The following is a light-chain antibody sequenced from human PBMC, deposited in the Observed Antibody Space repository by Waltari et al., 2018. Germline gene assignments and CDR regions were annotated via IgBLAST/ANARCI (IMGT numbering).Light chain of an antibody. CDR3: QQSFSYPVT. J-gene: IGKJ4*01. CDR1: QSLDRW. CDR2: RAS. V-gene: IGKV1-5*03. Sequence: EIQMTQSPSTLSASVGDRVTITCRSSQSLDRWVAWYPQKPGIAPKVLISRASTLQSGVSSRFRGSESGTEFTLTISSLQPDDFATYYCQQSFSYPVTFGGGTKVEIK.